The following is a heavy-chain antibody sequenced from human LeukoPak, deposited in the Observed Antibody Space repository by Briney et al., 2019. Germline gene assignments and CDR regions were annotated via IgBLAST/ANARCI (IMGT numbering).Heavy chain of an antibody. CDR2: IGTAGDT. CDR3: AGASDDSSGDVSNFDY. CDR1: GFTFSSYD. Sequence: GGSLRLSCAASGFTFSSYDMHWVRQATGKGLEWVSAIGTAGDTYYPGSVKGRFTISRENAKNSLYLQMNSLRAEDTAVYYCAGASDDSSGDVSNFDYWGQGTLVTVSS. D-gene: IGHD3-22*01. V-gene: IGHV3-13*01. J-gene: IGHJ4*02.